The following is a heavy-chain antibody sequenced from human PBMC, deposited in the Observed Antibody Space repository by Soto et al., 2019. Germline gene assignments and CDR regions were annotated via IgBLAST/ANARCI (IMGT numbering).Heavy chain of an antibody. J-gene: IGHJ4*02. D-gene: IGHD2-21*02. CDR1: GFSFDDFV. V-gene: IGHV3-9*01. Sequence: GGSLRLSCVASGFSFDDFVMNWVRQRPGKGLEWVSSVSWNSGAKLYADSVKGRFAISRDSAKKSVYLQMNSLRPDDTAFYYCAKGVATAVPALDYWGQGTLVTVSS. CDR2: VSWNSGAK. CDR3: AKGVATAVPALDY.